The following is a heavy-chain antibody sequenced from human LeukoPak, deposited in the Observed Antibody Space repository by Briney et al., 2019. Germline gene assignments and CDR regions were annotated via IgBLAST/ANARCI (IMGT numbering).Heavy chain of an antibody. CDR1: GFTFSSYA. Sequence: PGGSLRLSCAASGFTFSSYAMSWVRQAPGKGLVWVSRINSDGSTTTYADSVKGRFTISRDNAKNTLYLQMNSLRVEDTAVYYCARSTTHPYYNYMDVWGKGTTVTLSS. D-gene: IGHD4-17*01. V-gene: IGHV3-74*01. CDR3: ARSTTHPYYNYMDV. CDR2: INSDGSTT. J-gene: IGHJ6*03.